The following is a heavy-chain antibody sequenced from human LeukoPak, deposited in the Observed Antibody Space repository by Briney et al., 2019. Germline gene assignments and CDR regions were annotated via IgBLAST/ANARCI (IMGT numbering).Heavy chain of an antibody. CDR3: AKDLGGTYWYYFDY. Sequence: PGGSLRLSCAAPGFAFSSYAMSWVRQAPGKGLEWVSGISGSGDSTYYADSVKGRFTISRDNPKNTLILQMNSLRAEDTAVYYCAKDLGGTYWYYFDYWGQGTLVTVSS. J-gene: IGHJ4*02. V-gene: IGHV3-23*01. D-gene: IGHD1-26*01. CDR1: GFAFSSYA. CDR2: ISGSGDST.